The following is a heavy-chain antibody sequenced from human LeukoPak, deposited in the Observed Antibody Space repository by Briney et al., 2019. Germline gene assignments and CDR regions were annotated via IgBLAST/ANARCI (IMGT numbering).Heavy chain of an antibody. D-gene: IGHD2-2*01. CDR2: INNTGST. J-gene: IGHJ4*02. CDR1: GGAFSNYF. Sequence: SETLSLTCAVSGGAFSNYFWTWIRQPPGQGLEWIVEINNTGSTNSNSSLRSRVAISLDTSKNQFSLRLTSVTAADTAVYYCARGQYCSTTTCYSARRYFDFWGQGTLVTLSS. CDR3: ARGQYCSTTTCYSARRYFDF. V-gene: IGHV4-34*01.